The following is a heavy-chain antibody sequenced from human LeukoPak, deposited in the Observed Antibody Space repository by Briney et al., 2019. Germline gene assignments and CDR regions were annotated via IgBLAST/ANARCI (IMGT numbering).Heavy chain of an antibody. CDR1: GYSFTSYG. CDR3: ARDRIAVTGLQPKPLDY. D-gene: IGHD6-19*01. V-gene: IGHV1-18*01. J-gene: IGHJ4*02. CDR2: ISAYNGNT. Sequence: ASVKVSCKAPGYSFTSYGISSVRQAPGQGLEWVGWISAYNGNTNYAQKLQDRVTMTTDTSTSTAYMEVRSLRADDTAVYYCARDRIAVTGLQPKPLDYWGQGTLVTVSS.